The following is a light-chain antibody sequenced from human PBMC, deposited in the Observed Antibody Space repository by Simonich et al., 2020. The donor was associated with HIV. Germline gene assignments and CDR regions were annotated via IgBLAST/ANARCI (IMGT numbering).Light chain of an antibody. CDR3: QQYNNWPPIT. V-gene: IGKV3-15*01. CDR2: GAS. J-gene: IGKJ5*01. CDR1: QSVSSN. Sequence: EIVMTQSPATLSVSPAERATLSCRASQSVSSNLAWYQQKPGQAPRLLIYGASTRATGIPARFSGSGSGTDFTLTISRLEPEDFAVYYCQQYNNWPPITFGQGTRLEIK.